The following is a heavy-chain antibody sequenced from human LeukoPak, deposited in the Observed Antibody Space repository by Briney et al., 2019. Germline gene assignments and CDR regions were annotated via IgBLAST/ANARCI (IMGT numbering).Heavy chain of an antibody. CDR3: ARGMLGCSSTSCYKIDGSWFDP. V-gene: IGHV4-34*01. J-gene: IGHJ5*02. CDR1: GGSFSGYY. CDR2: INHSGST. Sequence: SETLSLTCAVYGGSFSGYYWSWIRQPPGKGLEWIGEINHSGSTNYNPSLKSRVTISVDTSKNQFSLKLSSVTAADTAVYYCARGMLGCSSTSCYKIDGSWFDPWGQGTLVTVSS. D-gene: IGHD2-2*02.